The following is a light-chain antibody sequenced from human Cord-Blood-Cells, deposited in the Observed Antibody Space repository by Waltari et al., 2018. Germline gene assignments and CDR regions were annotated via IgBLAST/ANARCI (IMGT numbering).Light chain of an antibody. J-gene: IGLJ3*02. CDR3: SSYPSSSTWV. V-gene: IGLV2-14*01. CDR1: SSDVGGYNY. Sequence: QSALTQPASVSGSPGQSITISCTGTSSDVGGYNYVSWYQQHPGKAPTLMIYDVSKRPSGVSNRFSGSKSCNTASLTISGLQAEDEADYYCSSYPSSSTWVFGGGTKLTVL. CDR2: DVS.